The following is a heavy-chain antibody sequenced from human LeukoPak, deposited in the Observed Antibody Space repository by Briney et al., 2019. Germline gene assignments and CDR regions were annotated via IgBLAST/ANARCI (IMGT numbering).Heavy chain of an antibody. CDR1: GFTFSSYA. V-gene: IGHV3-21*01. D-gene: IGHD3-3*01. CDR3: ARDITIFGVVTGGFDY. J-gene: IGHJ4*02. Sequence: GGSLRLSCAASGFTFSSYAMSWVRQAPGKGLEWVSSISSSSTYMYYADSVRGRFTISRDNAKNSLYLQMNSLRAEDTAVYYCARDITIFGVVTGGFDYWGQGTLVTVSS. CDR2: ISSSSTYM.